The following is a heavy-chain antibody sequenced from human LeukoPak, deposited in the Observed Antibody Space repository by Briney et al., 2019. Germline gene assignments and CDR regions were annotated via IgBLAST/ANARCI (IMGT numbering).Heavy chain of an antibody. CDR2: IFGSGTNT. J-gene: IGHJ6*02. D-gene: IGHD5-18*01. Sequence: GGSLRLSCAASGFTFSSYEMNWVRQAPGKGLEWISAIFGSGTNTYYADSVKGRFTISRDNAKSTLYLQMNSLRAEDTAVYYCARDRGYSPDVWGQGTTVTVSS. CDR1: GFTFSSYE. CDR3: ARDRGYSPDV. V-gene: IGHV3-23*01.